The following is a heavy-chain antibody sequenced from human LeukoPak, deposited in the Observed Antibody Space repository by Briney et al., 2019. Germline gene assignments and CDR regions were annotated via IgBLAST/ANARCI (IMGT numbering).Heavy chain of an antibody. Sequence: GGSLRLSCAASGFIFSSYAMSWVRQAPGKGREWVSAISGSGGSTYYADSVKGRFTISRDNSKNTLYLQMNSLRAEDTAVYYCAKNKGPVAATPFDYWGQGTLVTVSS. D-gene: IGHD2-15*01. CDR1: GFIFSSYA. CDR2: ISGSGGST. J-gene: IGHJ4*02. CDR3: AKNKGPVAATPFDY. V-gene: IGHV3-23*01.